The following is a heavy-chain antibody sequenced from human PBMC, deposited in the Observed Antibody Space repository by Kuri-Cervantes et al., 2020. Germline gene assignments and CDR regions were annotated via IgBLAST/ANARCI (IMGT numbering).Heavy chain of an antibody. Sequence: GGSLRLSCKGSGYSFTSYWIGWVRQMPGKGLEWMGIIYPGDSGTRYSPSFQGQVTISADKSSSTAYLQWSSLKASDTAMYYCARPDRDCSGGSCSDAFDIWGQGTMVTVSS. D-gene: IGHD2-15*01. CDR2: IYPGDSGT. CDR1: GYSFTSYW. J-gene: IGHJ3*02. CDR3: ARPDRDCSGGSCSDAFDI. V-gene: IGHV5-51*01.